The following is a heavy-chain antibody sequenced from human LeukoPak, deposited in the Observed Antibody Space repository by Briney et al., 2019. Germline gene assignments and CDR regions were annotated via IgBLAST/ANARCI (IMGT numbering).Heavy chain of an antibody. CDR3: VKDLGGISS. J-gene: IGHJ5*02. Sequence: PGGSLRLSCAASGFTFSSYAMSWVRQAPGKGLEWVSGISGSGGGTYYADSVKGRFTISRDNSKNRLYLQMNSLRAEDTAVYYCVKDLGGISSWGQGTLVTVSS. CDR2: ISGSGGGT. D-gene: IGHD2-15*01. V-gene: IGHV3-23*01. CDR1: GFTFSSYA.